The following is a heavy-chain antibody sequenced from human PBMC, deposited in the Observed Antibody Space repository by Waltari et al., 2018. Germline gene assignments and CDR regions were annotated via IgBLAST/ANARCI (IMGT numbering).Heavy chain of an antibody. Sequence: EVQLLESGGTLVQPGGSLRLSCDASGFTFDHYALTWVRQAPGKGLEGVSVISRSGGGTYFADSLKGRFSICRDNSKNTLFLQMSSLRVEDTAMYYCARVIGSGSYHYFDYWGQGTLVTVSS. V-gene: IGHV3-23*01. CDR2: ISRSGGGT. CDR1: GFTFDHYA. J-gene: IGHJ4*02. CDR3: ARVIGSGSYHYFDY. D-gene: IGHD3-10*01.